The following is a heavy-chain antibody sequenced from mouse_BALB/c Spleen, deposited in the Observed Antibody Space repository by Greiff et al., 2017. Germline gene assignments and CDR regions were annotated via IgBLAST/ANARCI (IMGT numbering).Heavy chain of an antibody. CDR2: ISSGSSTI. D-gene: IGHD2-1*01. J-gene: IGHJ4*01. CDR1: GFTFSSFG. Sequence: EVKLMESGGGLVQPGGSRKLSCAASGFTFSSFGMHWVRQAPEKGLEWVAYISSGSSTIYYADTVQGRFTISRDNPKNTLFLQMTSLRSEDTAMYYCARYDYGNYAMDYWGQGTSVTVSS. CDR3: ARYDYGNYAMDY. V-gene: IGHV5-17*02.